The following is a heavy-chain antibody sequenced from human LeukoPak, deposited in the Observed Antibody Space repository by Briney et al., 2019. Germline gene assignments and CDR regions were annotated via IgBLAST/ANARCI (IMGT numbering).Heavy chain of an antibody. V-gene: IGHV4-4*07. CDR3: ARDWFREQQQLFGYGN. D-gene: IGHD6-13*01. Sequence: SETLSLTCTVSGGSISSYYWSWIRQPAGKGLEWIGRIYTSGSTNYNPSLKSRVIMSVDTSKNQFSLKLSSVTAADTAVYYCARDWFREQQQLFGYGNWGQGTLVTVSS. CDR2: IYTSGST. J-gene: IGHJ4*02. CDR1: GGSISSYY.